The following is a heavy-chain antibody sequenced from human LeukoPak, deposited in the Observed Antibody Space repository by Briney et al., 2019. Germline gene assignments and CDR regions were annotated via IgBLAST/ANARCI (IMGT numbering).Heavy chain of an antibody. CDR2: ISGSGGST. V-gene: IGHV3-23*01. CDR1: GFTFSSYA. D-gene: IGHD3-10*01. Sequence: PGVSLRLSCAASGFTFSSYAMSWVGQAPGKGLEWVSAISGSGGSTYYADSVKGRFTISRDNSKNTLYLQMNSLRAEDTAVYYCAKGWFRELTQRWGQGTLVTVSS. CDR3: AKGWFRELTQR. J-gene: IGHJ4*02.